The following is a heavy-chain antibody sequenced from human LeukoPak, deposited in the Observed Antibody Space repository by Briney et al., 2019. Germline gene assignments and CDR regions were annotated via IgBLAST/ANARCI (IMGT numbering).Heavy chain of an antibody. CDR3: ARDDCSSISCYHNWFDP. CDR2: IKQDGSEK. V-gene: IGHV3-7*01. CDR1: GFPFSSYW. D-gene: IGHD2-2*01. Sequence: GSLRLSFAASGFPFSSYWMSWVRQAPGKGLEWVANIKQDGSEKYYVDSVKGRFTISRDNAKNSLYLQMNSLRAEDTAVYYCARDDCSSISCYHNWFDPWGQGTLVTVSS. J-gene: IGHJ5*02.